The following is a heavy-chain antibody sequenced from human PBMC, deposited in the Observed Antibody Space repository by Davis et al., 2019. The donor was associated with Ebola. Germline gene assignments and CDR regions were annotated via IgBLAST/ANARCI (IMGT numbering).Heavy chain of an antibody. J-gene: IGHJ4*02. Sequence: PSETLSLTCTVSGGSISPYYWSWVWQTQGKGLDWIGYVEHHGRTEYIPSFNSRVTISVDTSKNQFFLKLRSVTAADTAVYYCARGVYGAFFDSWGQGALVTVSS. CDR2: VEHHGRT. CDR1: GGSISPYY. V-gene: IGHV4-59*01. CDR3: ARGVYGAFFDS. D-gene: IGHD4-17*01.